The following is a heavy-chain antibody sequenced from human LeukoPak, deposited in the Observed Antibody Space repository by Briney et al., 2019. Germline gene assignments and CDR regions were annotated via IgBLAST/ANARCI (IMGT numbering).Heavy chain of an antibody. Sequence: GRSLRLSCAASGFTFSSYAMHWVRQAPGKGLEWVAVISYDGSNKYYADSVKGRFTISRDNSKNTLYLQMNSLRAEDTAVYYCARDKSSSPTYYDFWSGSPYYYYMDVWGKGTTVTVSS. J-gene: IGHJ6*03. CDR1: GFTFSSYA. V-gene: IGHV3-30*04. CDR3: ARDKSSSPTYYDFWSGSPYYYYMDV. D-gene: IGHD3-3*01. CDR2: ISYDGSNK.